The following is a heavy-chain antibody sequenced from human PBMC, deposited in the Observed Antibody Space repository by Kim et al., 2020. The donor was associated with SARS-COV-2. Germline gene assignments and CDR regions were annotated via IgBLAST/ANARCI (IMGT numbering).Heavy chain of an antibody. Sequence: GGSLRLSCAASGFTFSSYSMNWVRQAPGKGLEWVSSISSSSSYIYYADSVKGRFTISRDNAKNSLYLQMNSLRAEDTAVYYCARDSGEWGYEGFDYWGQGTLVTVSS. J-gene: IGHJ4*02. D-gene: IGHD5-12*01. CDR2: ISSSSSYI. V-gene: IGHV3-21*01. CDR3: ARDSGEWGYEGFDY. CDR1: GFTFSSYS.